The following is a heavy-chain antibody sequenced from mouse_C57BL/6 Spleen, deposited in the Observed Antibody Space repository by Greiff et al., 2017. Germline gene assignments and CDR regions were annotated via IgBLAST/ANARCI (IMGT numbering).Heavy chain of an antibody. D-gene: IGHD4-1*01. CDR2: IYPGSGST. CDR3: AREGGWDGGYAMDY. CDR1: GYTFTSYW. Sequence: QVQLQQPGAELVKPGASVKMSCKASGYTFTSYWITWVKQRPGQGLEWIGDIYPGSGSTNYNEKFKSKATLTVDTSSSTAYMQLSSLTSEDSAVYYCAREGGWDGGYAMDYWGQGTSVTVSS. V-gene: IGHV1-55*01. J-gene: IGHJ4*01.